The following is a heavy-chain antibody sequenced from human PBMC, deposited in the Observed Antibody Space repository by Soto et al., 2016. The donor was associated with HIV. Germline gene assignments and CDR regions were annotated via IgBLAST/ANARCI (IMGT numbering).Heavy chain of an antibody. J-gene: IGHJ4*02. D-gene: IGHD5-18*01. CDR1: GFNFNNNG. CDR2: IIPILAIA. Sequence: QVQLVQSGAEVKKSGASVKVSCKASGFNFNNNGISWVRQAPGQGLEWMGGIIPILAIANYAQKFQGRVTITADKSTSTAYMELSSLRSEDTAVYYCARAPXGYSYGYFDYWGQGTLVTVSS. V-gene: IGHV1-69*10. CDR3: ARAPXGYSYGYFDY.